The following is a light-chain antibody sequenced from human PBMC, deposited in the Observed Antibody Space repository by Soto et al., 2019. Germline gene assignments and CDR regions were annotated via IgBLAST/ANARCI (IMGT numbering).Light chain of an antibody. CDR3: QQYGSSPRT. Sequence: EIVLTQSPGTLSLSPGERATVSCMASQSVSSSYLAWFQQRPGQAPRLLIYGASNRATGIPDRFSGSGSGTDFTLTISRLEPEDFAVYYCQQYGSSPRTFGQGTKVDIK. J-gene: IGKJ1*01. V-gene: IGKV3-20*01. CDR1: QSVSSSY. CDR2: GAS.